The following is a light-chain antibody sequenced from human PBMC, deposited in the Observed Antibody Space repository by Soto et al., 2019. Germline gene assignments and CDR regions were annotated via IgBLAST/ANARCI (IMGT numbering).Light chain of an antibody. V-gene: IGKV4-1*01. J-gene: IGKJ4*01. CDR2: WAS. CDR3: HQYYTTPT. CDR1: QSVLYSSNNKNY. Sequence: DLVMTQSPDSLSVSLGERATINCKSSQSVLYSSNNKNYLAWYQQKPGRPPKLLIFWASTRESGVPDRFTGSGSGTDFTLTISSLQAEDVAVYYCHQYYTTPTFGGGTKVDIK.